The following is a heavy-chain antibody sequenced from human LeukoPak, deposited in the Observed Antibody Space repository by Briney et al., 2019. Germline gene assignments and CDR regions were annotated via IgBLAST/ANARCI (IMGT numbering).Heavy chain of an antibody. CDR1: GGSISSGGYY. V-gene: IGHV4-31*03. CDR3: AREKTAYYYDSSGYSEGAFDI. D-gene: IGHD3-22*01. J-gene: IGHJ3*02. CDR2: IYYSGST. Sequence: PSETLSLTCTVSGGSISSGGYYWSWIRQHPGKGREWIGYIYYSGSTYYNPSLKRRITISVDTSKNQFSLKLSSVTAADTAVYYCAREKTAYYYDSSGYSEGAFDIWGQGAMVTVSS.